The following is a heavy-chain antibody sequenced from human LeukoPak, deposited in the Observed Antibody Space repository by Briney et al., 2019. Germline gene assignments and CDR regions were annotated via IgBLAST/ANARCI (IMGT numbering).Heavy chain of an antibody. CDR2: ISSSSSTI. V-gene: IGHV3-48*01. D-gene: IGHD6-19*01. Sequence: GGSLRLSCAASGFTFSSYAMSWVRQAPGKGLEWVSYISSSSSTIYYADSVKGRFTISRDNAKNSLYLQMNSLRAEDTAVYYCARVLYSSGWYGDHYWGQGTLVTVSS. J-gene: IGHJ4*02. CDR1: GFTFSSYA. CDR3: ARVLYSSGWYGDHY.